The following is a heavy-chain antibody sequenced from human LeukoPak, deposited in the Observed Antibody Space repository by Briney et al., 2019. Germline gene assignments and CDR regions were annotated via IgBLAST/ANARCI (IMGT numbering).Heavy chain of an antibody. CDR2: INHSGST. CDR3: ARGQGKRLDY. Sequence: PSETLSLTCAVYGGSFSGYYWSWIRQPPGKGLEWIGEINHSGSTNYNPSLKSRVTISVGTSKNQFSLKLSSVTAADTAVYYCARGQGKRLDYWGQGTLVTVSS. V-gene: IGHV4-34*01. CDR1: GGSFSGYY. J-gene: IGHJ4*02.